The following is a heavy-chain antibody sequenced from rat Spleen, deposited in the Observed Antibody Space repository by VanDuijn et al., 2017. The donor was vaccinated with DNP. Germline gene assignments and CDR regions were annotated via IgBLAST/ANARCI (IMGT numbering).Heavy chain of an antibody. J-gene: IGHJ2*01. CDR3: ARHWDYGSYDFDY. Sequence: EVQLVESGGGLVQPGRSLKLSCAASGFTFSNYYMAWVRQAPKKGLEWVATISTSGSRTYYPDSVKGRFTISRDNAKSSLYLQMNSLKSEDTATYYCARHWDYGSYDFDYWGQGVMVTVSS. CDR1: GFTFSNYY. CDR2: ISTSGSRT. V-gene: IGHV5-25*01. D-gene: IGHD1-3*01.